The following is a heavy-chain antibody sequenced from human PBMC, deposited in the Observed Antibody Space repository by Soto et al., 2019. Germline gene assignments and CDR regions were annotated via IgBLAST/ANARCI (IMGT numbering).Heavy chain of an antibody. CDR3: ARDGSAVAGDLPFDY. V-gene: IGHV1-18*04. Sequence: ASVKVSCKASGYIFSGHFIHWMRQAPGQGLEWMGWISAYNGNTNYAQKLQGRVTMTTDTSTSTAYMELRSLRSDDTAVYYCARDGSAVAGDLPFDYWGQGTLVTVSS. J-gene: IGHJ4*02. CDR1: GYIFSGHF. D-gene: IGHD6-19*01. CDR2: ISAYNGNT.